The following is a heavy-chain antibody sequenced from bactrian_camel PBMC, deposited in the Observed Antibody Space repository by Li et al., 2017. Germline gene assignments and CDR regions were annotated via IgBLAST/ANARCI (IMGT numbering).Heavy chain of an antibody. V-gene: IGHV3S1*01. J-gene: IGHJ6*01. CDR3: AKDITGWLRDFGY. Sequence: HVQLVESGGGLVQPGGSLRLSCAASGFTFRSVSMYWVRQAPGKGLEWVSGIYSGGTTSYYADSVNGRFTISRDDAKNTLYLQLNSLKTEDTGMYYCAKDITGWLRDFGYWGQGTQVTVS. CDR2: IYSGGTTS. D-gene: IGHD2*01. CDR1: GFTFRSVS.